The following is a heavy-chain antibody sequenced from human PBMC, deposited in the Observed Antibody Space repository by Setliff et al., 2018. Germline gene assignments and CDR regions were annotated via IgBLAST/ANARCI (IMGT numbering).Heavy chain of an antibody. V-gene: IGHV1-69*05. Sequence: SVKVSCKVSGGTFSGYAITWVRRAPGQGLEWVGGIIPIYGAANYARKFQGRVTITTDKSTSTAYMELSSLRSEDTAIYYCARGGGGSGSNWYFDLWGRGTRVTVSS. CDR1: GGTFSGYA. CDR2: IIPIYGAA. D-gene: IGHD3-22*01. CDR3: ARGGGGSGSNWYFDL. J-gene: IGHJ2*01.